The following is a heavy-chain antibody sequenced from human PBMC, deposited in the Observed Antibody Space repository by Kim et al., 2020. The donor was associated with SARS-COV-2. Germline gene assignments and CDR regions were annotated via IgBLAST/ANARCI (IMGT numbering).Heavy chain of an antibody. CDR1: GFTFDDYA. V-gene: IGHV3-49*03. CDR2: VRTETYRATT. CDR3: ARDRSSSVVADV. D-gene: IGHD2-15*01. J-gene: IGHJ6*02. Sequence: GGSLRLSCSASGFTFDDYALTWYRQAPGQRLEWVGFVRTETYRATTRYPATVEGRFTISRDDSNSIAYLQMESLKIEDTAVYYCARDRSSSVVADVWGQGTTVTVSS.